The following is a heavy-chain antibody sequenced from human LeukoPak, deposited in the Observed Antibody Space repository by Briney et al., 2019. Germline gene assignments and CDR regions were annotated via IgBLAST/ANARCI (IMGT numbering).Heavy chain of an antibody. J-gene: IGHJ6*02. V-gene: IGHV1-8*01. CDR2: MNPNSGNT. D-gene: IGHD6-6*01. Sequence: GASVKVSCKASGYTFTSYDINWVRQATGQGLEWMGWMNPNSGNTGYAQKFQGRVTMTRNTSISTAYMELSSLRSEDTAVYYCVRQPSIAKTYYDYDMDVWGQGTTVTVSS. CDR3: VRQPSIAKTYYDYDMDV. CDR1: GYTFTSYD.